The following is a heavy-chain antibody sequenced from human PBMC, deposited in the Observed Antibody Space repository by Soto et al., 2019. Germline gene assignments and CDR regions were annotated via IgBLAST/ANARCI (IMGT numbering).Heavy chain of an antibody. CDR1: GFTFSSYG. Sequence: PGGSLRLSCAASGFTFSSYGMHWVRQAPGKGLEWVAVISYDGSNKYYADSVKGRFTISRDNSKNTLYLQMNSLRAEDTAVYYCAKDTQYSSGSRWFDPWGQGTPVTVS. CDR2: ISYDGSNK. CDR3: AKDTQYSSGSRWFDP. V-gene: IGHV3-30*18. J-gene: IGHJ5*02. D-gene: IGHD6-19*01.